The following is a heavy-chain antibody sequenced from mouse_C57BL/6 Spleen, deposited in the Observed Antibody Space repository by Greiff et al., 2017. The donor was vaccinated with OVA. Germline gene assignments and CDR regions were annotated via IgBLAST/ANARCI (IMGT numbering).Heavy chain of an antibody. Sequence: EVKLQESGGGLVQPGGSLSLSCAASGFTFTDYYMSWVRPPPGKALEWLGFIRNKANGYTTEYSASVTGRFTISRDNSQSILYLQMNALRAEDSATYYCARSRDGYLAFDVWGTGTTVTVAS. V-gene: IGHV7-3*01. D-gene: IGHD2-3*01. CDR2: IRNKANGYTT. CDR3: ARSRDGYLAFDV. CDR1: GFTFTDYY. J-gene: IGHJ1*03.